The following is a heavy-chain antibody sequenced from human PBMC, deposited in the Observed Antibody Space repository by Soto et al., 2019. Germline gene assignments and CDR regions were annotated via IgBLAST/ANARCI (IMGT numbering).Heavy chain of an antibody. V-gene: IGHV1-69*13. CDR3: ARVWAFYYFLTAPPRDV. D-gene: IGHD3-9*01. Sequence: SVKVSCKASGGTFSSYAISWVRQAPGQGLEWMGGIIPIFGTANYAQKFQGRVTITADESTSTAYMELSSLRSEDTAVYYCARVWAFYYFLTAPPRDVGGKGTRVTVPS. CDR1: GGTFSSYA. CDR2: IIPIFGTA. J-gene: IGHJ6*03.